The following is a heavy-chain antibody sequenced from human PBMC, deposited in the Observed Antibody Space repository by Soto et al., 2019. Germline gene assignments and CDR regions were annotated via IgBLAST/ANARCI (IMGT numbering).Heavy chain of an antibody. CDR3: ASRGYSYGLSLGMDV. CDR1: DGSISSGGYY. J-gene: IGHJ6*02. Sequence: QVQLQESGPGLVKPSQTLSLTCTVSDGSISSGGYYWSWIRQHPGKGLEWIGYIYYSGSTYYNPSLQSRLTISVDTSKNQFSLKLSSVTAADTAVYYCASRGYSYGLSLGMDVWGQGTTVTVSS. V-gene: IGHV4-31*03. D-gene: IGHD5-18*01. CDR2: IYYSGST.